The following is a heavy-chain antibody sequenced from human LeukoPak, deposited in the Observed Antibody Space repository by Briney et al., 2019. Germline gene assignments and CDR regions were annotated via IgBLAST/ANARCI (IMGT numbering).Heavy chain of an antibody. V-gene: IGHV4-34*01. CDR2: INHSGST. Sequence: SETQSLTCAVYGGSFSGYYWSWIRQPPGKGLEWIGEINHSGSTNYNPSLKSRVTISVDTSKNQFSLKLSSVTAADTAVYYCARGAVVNCSSTSCYGGYFDYWGQGTLATVSS. D-gene: IGHD2-2*01. J-gene: IGHJ4*02. CDR1: GGSFSGYY. CDR3: ARGAVVNCSSTSCYGGYFDY.